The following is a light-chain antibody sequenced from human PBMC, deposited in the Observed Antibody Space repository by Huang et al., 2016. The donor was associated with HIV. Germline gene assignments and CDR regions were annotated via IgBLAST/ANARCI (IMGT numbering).Light chain of an antibody. V-gene: IGKV3-15*01. J-gene: IGKJ4*01. CDR3: QQYNDWSAVT. CDR2: VAS. Sequence: EIVMTQSPATLSVSPGERATLSCRASQNIGGSLAWYQKKPGQAPRLLIYVASTRATGIPARFSGSESGTDFTLTISSLQSEDFAVYYCQQYNDWSAVTFGGGTKVEI. CDR1: QNIGGS.